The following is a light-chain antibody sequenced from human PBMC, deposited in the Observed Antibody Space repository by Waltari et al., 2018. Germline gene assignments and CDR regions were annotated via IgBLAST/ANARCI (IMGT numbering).Light chain of an antibody. J-gene: IGKJ2*01. Sequence: DIVLTQSPDSLAVSLRATATITCKSSPSVLSTSNNKNYLGLYQQKPGQPPKLLITWASTRESGVPDRFSGSGSGTDFTLTISSLQAEDVAVYFCQQCYTFPYTLGQGTKLEIK. CDR2: WAS. V-gene: IGKV4-1*01. CDR3: QQCYTFPYT. CDR1: PSVLSTSNNKNY.